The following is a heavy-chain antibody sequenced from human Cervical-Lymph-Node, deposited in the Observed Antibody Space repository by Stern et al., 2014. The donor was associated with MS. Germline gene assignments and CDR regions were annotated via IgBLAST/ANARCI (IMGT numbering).Heavy chain of an antibody. CDR3: ARICGGTACNVNS. CDR2: IIRDGSNP. V-gene: IGHV3-74*02. Sequence: EVQLVESGGALVQPGGSLRLSCAASGFTFSSYWMHWVRQAPGKGLEWVSRIIRDGSNPDYADSVKGRFTISRDNVKNTVFLQMNSLRAEDTAVYYCARICGGTACNVNSWGQGTLVTVSS. CDR1: GFTFSSYW. J-gene: IGHJ4*02. D-gene: IGHD2-15*01.